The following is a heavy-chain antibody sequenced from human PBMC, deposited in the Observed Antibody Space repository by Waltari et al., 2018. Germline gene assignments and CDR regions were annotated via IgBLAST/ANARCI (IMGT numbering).Heavy chain of an antibody. V-gene: IGHV1-18*01. CDR1: GYTFTSYG. J-gene: IGHJ6*02. CDR3: ARGGYCSGGSCYSYYYYGMDV. CDR2: ISAYNGNT. Sequence: QVQLVQSGAEVKKPGASVKVSCKASGYTFTSYGISWVRQAPGPGLEWMGWISAYNGNTNYAQKLQGRVTMTTDTSTSTAYMELRSLRSDDTAVYYCARGGYCSGGSCYSYYYYGMDVWGQGTTVTVSS. D-gene: IGHD2-15*01.